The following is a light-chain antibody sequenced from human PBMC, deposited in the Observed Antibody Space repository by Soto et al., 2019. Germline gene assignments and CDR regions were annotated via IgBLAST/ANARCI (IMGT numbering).Light chain of an antibody. Sequence: EIVLTQSPGTLSLSPGERATLSCRASQSVSSSYLAWYQQKPGQAPRLLIYGASSRATGIPDRFSGSGSGTDFTLTISRLEPEDVAVYYCQQYGSSPPRSFGQGTNVEIK. V-gene: IGKV3-20*01. J-gene: IGKJ1*01. CDR2: GAS. CDR3: QQYGSSPPRS. CDR1: QSVSSSY.